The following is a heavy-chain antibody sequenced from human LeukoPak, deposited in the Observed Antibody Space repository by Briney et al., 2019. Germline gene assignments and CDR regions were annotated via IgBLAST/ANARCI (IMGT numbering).Heavy chain of an antibody. CDR2: ISAYNGNT. J-gene: IGHJ4*02. V-gene: IGHV1-18*01. D-gene: IGHD3-3*01. CDR1: GYTFTSYG. CDR3: AREVGKNYDFWSGYYTGSDY. Sequence: ASVKVFCKASGYTFTSYGISWVRQAPGQGLEWMGWISAYNGNTNYAQKLQGRVIMTTDTSTSTAYMELRSLRSDDTAVYYCAREVGKNYDFWSGYYTGSDYWGQGTLVTVSS.